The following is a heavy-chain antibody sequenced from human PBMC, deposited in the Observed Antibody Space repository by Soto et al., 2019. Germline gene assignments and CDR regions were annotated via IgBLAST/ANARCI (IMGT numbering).Heavy chain of an antibody. CDR3: VRDVNYYDRSGYRDY. Sequence: EVQVVESGGGLVKPGGSLSLSCAASGFTFSTYTMIWVRQAPGMGLEWVSSISSTSTYIYYADSVKGRLTISRDNAKNSLDLQMNSLRAEDTALYYCVRDVNYYDRSGYRDYWGRGTLVTVSS. CDR2: ISSTSTYI. V-gene: IGHV3-21*01. J-gene: IGHJ4*02. CDR1: GFTFSTYT. D-gene: IGHD3-22*01.